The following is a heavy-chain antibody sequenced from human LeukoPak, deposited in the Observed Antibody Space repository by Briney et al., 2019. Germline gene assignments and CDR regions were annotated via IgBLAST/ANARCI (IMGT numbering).Heavy chain of an antibody. Sequence: GRSLRLSCAASGFTFSRYAMHWVRQAPGKGLEWVAVISYDGSNKDYADSVKGRFTISRDNSKNTLYLQMNSLRAEDTAVYYCARDEVWRRWLQLDYWGQGTLVTVSS. J-gene: IGHJ4*02. V-gene: IGHV3-30-3*01. CDR1: GFTFSRYA. CDR2: ISYDGSNK. D-gene: IGHD5-24*01. CDR3: ARDEVWRRWLQLDY.